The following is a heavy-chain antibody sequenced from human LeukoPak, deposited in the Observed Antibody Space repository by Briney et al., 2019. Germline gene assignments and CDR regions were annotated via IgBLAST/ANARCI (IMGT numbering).Heavy chain of an antibody. D-gene: IGHD5-12*01. CDR1: GGSISSSIYY. CDR2: IYYSGST. CDR3: ARESEDIVATTLLEFDP. Sequence: PSETLSLTCTVSGGSISSSIYYWGWIRQPPGKGLEWIGNIYYSGSTYYNPSLKSRVTISVDTSKNQFSLKLSSVTAADTAVYYCARESEDIVATTLLEFDPWGQGTLVTVSS. J-gene: IGHJ5*02. V-gene: IGHV4-39*07.